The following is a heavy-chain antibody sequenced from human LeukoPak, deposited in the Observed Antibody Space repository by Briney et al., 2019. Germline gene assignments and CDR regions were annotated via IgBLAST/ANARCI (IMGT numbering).Heavy chain of an antibody. Sequence: SGGSLRLSCAASGFTVSSNYMSWVRQAPGKGLEWVSVIYSGGSTYYADSVKGRFTISRDNSKNTLYLQMNSLRAEDTAVYYCARAPIGYCGGDCYIDYWGQGTLVTVSS. CDR1: GFTVSSNY. CDR3: ARAPIGYCGGDCYIDY. CDR2: IYSGGST. D-gene: IGHD2-21*02. J-gene: IGHJ4*02. V-gene: IGHV3-66*01.